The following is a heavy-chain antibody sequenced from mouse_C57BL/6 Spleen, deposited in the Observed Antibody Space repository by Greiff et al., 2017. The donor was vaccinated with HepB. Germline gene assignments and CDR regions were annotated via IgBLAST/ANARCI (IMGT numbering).Heavy chain of an antibody. J-gene: IGHJ2*01. Sequence: QVQLQQPGAELVKPGASVKMSCKASGYTFTSYWITWVKQRPGQGLEWIGDIYPGSGSTNYNEKFKSKATLTVDTSSSTAYMQLSSLTSEDSAVYYCASRFYYDYGGDYWGQGTTLTVSS. CDR2: IYPGSGST. D-gene: IGHD2-4*01. V-gene: IGHV1-55*01. CDR1: GYTFTSYW. CDR3: ASRFYYDYGGDY.